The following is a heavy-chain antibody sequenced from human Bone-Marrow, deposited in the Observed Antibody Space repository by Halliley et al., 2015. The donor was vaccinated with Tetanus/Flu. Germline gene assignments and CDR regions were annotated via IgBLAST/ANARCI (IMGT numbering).Heavy chain of an antibody. V-gene: IGHV3-33*01. D-gene: IGHD1-1*01. CDR3: AREGNSSSFDS. Sequence: GLEWVGVIWYDGSQQYYGNSVKGRFTISRDISKETLFLQMNTLRAEDTATYYCAREGNSSSFDSWGQGTLVTVSS. J-gene: IGHJ4*02. CDR2: IWYDGSQQ.